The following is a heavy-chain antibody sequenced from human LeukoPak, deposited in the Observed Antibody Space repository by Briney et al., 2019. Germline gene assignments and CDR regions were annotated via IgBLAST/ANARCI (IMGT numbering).Heavy chain of an antibody. CDR1: GGTFSSYA. J-gene: IGHJ4*02. CDR3: ARASHYDFWSGYLTDDFDY. CDR2: IIPIFGTA. D-gene: IGHD3-3*01. Sequence: SVKVSCKASGGTFSSYAISWVRQAPGQGLEWMGGIIPIFGTANYAQKFQGRVTITADESTSTAYMELRSLRSDDTAVYYCARASHYDFWSGYLTDDFDYWGQGTLVTVSS. V-gene: IGHV1-69*13.